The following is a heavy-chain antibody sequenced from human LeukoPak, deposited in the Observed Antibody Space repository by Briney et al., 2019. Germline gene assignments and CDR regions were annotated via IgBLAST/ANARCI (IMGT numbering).Heavy chain of an antibody. CDR1: GGSFSSGSYY. CDR3: ARGAEYYAIWRGYAGYSDY. D-gene: IGHD3-3*01. Sequence: SETLSLTCSVSGGSFSSGSYYWSWIRKPAGKGLEWVGRMYSRGGTDYNASLKSRLTISVDTSKNEMSLKLNSVTAADTAVYFCARGAEYYAIWRGYAGYSDYWGQGISVTVSS. V-gene: IGHV4-61*02. CDR2: MYSRGGT. J-gene: IGHJ4*02.